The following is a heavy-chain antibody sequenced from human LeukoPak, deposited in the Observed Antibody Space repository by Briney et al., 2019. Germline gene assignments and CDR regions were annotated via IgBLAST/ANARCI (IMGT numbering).Heavy chain of an antibody. D-gene: IGHD3-10*01. CDR1: GGSISRYY. CDR2: IYTSGST. J-gene: IGHJ6*03. V-gene: IGHV4-4*07. Sequence: PSETLSLTCTVSGGSISRYYWSWIRQPAGKGLEWIGRIYTSGSTNYNPALNSRVTVSVDTSKNQFSLRLSSVPAADTAVYYCAREGYYGSGDYYHYSMDVWGKGTTVTVSS. CDR3: AREGYYGSGDYYHYSMDV.